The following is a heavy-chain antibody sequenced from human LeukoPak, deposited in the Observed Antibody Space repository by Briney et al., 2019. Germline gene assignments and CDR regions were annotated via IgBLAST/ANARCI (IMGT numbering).Heavy chain of an antibody. Sequence: PGGSLRLSCAASGFTFSSYGMHWVRQAPGKGLEWVAVISYDGSNKYYADSVKGRFTISRDNSKNTLYLQMNSLRAEDTAVYYCAKDIRGVVTAIPDYWGQGTLVTVSS. CDR2: ISYDGSNK. V-gene: IGHV3-30*18. CDR3: AKDIRGVVTAIPDY. J-gene: IGHJ4*02. CDR1: GFTFSSYG. D-gene: IGHD2-21*02.